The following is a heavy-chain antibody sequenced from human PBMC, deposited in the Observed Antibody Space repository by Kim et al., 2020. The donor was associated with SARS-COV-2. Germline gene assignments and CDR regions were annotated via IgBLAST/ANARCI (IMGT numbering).Heavy chain of an antibody. CDR2: ISYDGSNK. CDR3: ARDRPDYGDYSLLRYYYYYYGMDV. J-gene: IGHJ6*02. V-gene: IGHV3-30*04. D-gene: IGHD4-17*01. Sequence: GGSLRLSCAASGFTFSSYAMHWVRQAPGKGLEWVAVISYDGSNKYYADSVKGRFTISRDNSKNTLYLQMNSLRAEDTAVYYCARDRPDYGDYSLLRYYYYYYGMDVWGQGTTVTVSS. CDR1: GFTFSSYA.